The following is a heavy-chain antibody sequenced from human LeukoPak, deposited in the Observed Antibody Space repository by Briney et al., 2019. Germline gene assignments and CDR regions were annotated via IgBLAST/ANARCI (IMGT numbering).Heavy chain of an antibody. V-gene: IGHV3-30-3*01. D-gene: IGHD6-13*01. J-gene: IGHJ4*02. CDR3: ARGSIAAASDY. CDR1: GFTFSSYA. CDR2: ISYDGSNK. Sequence: GGSLRLSCAAYGFTFSSYAMHWVRQAPGKGLEWVAVISYDGSNKYYADSVKGRFTISRDNSKNTLYLQMNSLRAEDTAVYYCARGSIAAASDYWGQGTLVTVSS.